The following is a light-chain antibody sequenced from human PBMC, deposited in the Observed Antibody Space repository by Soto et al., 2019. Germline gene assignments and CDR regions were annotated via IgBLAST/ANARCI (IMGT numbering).Light chain of an antibody. Sequence: QMTQSPSSLSASVGDRVTITCRASQSISTYLNWYQHKPGKAPKVLINCASRLHTGVRSRFSGSGSGTDFTLTISSLQPEDFATYFCQQKYRLPRTFGQGTKVEIK. CDR2: CAS. V-gene: IGKV1-39*01. J-gene: IGKJ1*01. CDR1: QSISTY. CDR3: QQKYRLPRT.